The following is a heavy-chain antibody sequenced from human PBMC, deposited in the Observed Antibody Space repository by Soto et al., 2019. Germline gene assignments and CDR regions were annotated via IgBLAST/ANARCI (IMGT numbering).Heavy chain of an antibody. D-gene: IGHD2-15*01. V-gene: IGHV4-39*01. CDR1: GGSISSSSYY. CDR2: IYYSGST. CDR3: ARAIVVVVAADTFDY. J-gene: IGHJ4*02. Sequence: QLQLQESGPGLVKPSETLSLTCTVSGGSISSSSYYWGWIRQPPGKGLEWIGSIYYSGSTYYNPSLKSRVTISVDTSKNQFSLKLSSVTAADTAVYYCARAIVVVVAADTFDYWGQGTLVTVSS.